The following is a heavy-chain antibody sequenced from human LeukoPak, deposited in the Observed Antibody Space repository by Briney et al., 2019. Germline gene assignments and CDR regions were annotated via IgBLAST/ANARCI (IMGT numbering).Heavy chain of an antibody. D-gene: IGHD2-2*01. J-gene: IGHJ4*02. CDR1: GGSISSGGYY. CDR3: ARDCCSSTSCYLDY. Sequence: SQTLSLTCTVSGGSISSGGYYWSWIRQHPGKGLEWIGYIYYSGSIYYNPSLKSRVTISVDTSKNQFSLKLSSVTAADTAVYYCARDCCSSTSCYLDYWGQGTLVTVSS. V-gene: IGHV4-31*03. CDR2: IYYSGSI.